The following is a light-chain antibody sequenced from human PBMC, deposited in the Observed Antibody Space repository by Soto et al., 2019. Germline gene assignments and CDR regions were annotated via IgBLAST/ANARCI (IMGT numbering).Light chain of an antibody. V-gene: IGLV1-40*01. CDR1: SNIGAGYD. J-gene: IGLJ2*01. Sequence: QAVVTQPPSVSGAPGQRVTISCTGSSNIGAGYDIHWYQQLPGTAPKVLIYGNTNRPSGVPDRFSGSKSGTSASLAITGLQAEDEADYYCQSYDSSLSGSVVFGGGTKLTVL. CDR2: GNT. CDR3: QSYDSSLSGSVV.